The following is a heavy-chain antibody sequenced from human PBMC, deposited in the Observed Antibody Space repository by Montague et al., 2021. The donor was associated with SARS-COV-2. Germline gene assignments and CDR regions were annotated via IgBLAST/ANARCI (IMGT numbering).Heavy chain of an antibody. CDR2: IYWNGDK. V-gene: IGHV2-5*01. CDR1: GFSLRSDDEG. J-gene: IGHJ4*02. D-gene: IGHD7-27*01. Sequence: PALVKPTQTLTLTCTFSGFSLRSDDEGVAWIRQSPGQALEWLAVIYWNGDKRYSPSLQRRLTITKDTSENQVVPTMTNMDPVDTATYYCARDWGCTHFDYWGQGTLVTVSS. CDR3: ARDWGCTHFDY.